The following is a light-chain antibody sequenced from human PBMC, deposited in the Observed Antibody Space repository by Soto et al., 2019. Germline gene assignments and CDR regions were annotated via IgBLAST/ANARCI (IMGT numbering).Light chain of an antibody. CDR3: QHSYSMPIA. CDR1: QNIIRH. V-gene: IGKV1-39*01. CDR2: AAS. J-gene: IGKJ5*01. Sequence: IQITQSPSSLSASVGDGVTITCRASQNIIRHLNWYQHKPGRAPRLLIYAASTLQSGVPSRFTGSGSGTEFTLTISGLQPEDFATYYCQHSYSMPIAFGQGARLETK.